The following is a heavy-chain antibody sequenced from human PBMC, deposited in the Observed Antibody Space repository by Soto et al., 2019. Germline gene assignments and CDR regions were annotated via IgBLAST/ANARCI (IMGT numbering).Heavy chain of an antibody. CDR3: ARDVDADFRTDFDY. Sequence: QVQLVESGGDLVMPGGSLRLSCAASGFTFSDYYIHRIRRAPGKGLEWISYISGNGEVIQYAASARGRFTISRDNAENSVYLEMESLRDEDTALYYCARDVDADFRTDFDYWGRGTLVTVSS. D-gene: IGHD4-17*01. CDR1: GFTFSDYY. J-gene: IGHJ4*02. CDR2: ISGNGEVI. V-gene: IGHV3-11*01.